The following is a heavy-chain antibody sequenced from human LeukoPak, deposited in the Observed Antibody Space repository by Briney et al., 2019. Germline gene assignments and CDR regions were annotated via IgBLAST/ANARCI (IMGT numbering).Heavy chain of an antibody. Sequence: PGRSLRLSCAASGFTFSSSVMHWVRQAPGRGLEWVAVISIDGSSQNYPDSVRGRFTISRDNSKNTLYLQMNSLRAEDTAVYYCVGEDTAMAYGDYWGQGTLVTVSS. CDR1: GFTFSSSV. CDR3: VGEDTAMAYGDY. J-gene: IGHJ4*02. D-gene: IGHD5-18*01. V-gene: IGHV3-30-3*01. CDR2: ISIDGSSQ.